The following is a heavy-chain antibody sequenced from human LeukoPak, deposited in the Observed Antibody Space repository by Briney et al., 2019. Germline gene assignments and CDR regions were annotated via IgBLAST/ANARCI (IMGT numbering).Heavy chain of an antibody. Sequence: GGSLRLSCAASGFTFSSYSMNWVRQAPGKGLEWVSYISPTSHTLYADSVKGRFTISRDNAKSSLYLQMNSLKDEDAAVYYCATDKYGGPVHWGQGTLVTVSS. CDR1: GFTFSSYS. D-gene: IGHD5-12*01. V-gene: IGHV3-48*02. J-gene: IGHJ4*02. CDR3: ATDKYGGPVH. CDR2: ISPTSHT.